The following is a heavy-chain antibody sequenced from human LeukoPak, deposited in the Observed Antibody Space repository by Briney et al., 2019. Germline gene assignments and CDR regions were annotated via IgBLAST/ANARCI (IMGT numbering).Heavy chain of an antibody. D-gene: IGHD6-19*01. V-gene: IGHV3-74*01. Sequence: GGSLRLSCAGSGFTFSSYWMHWVRQAPGKGLVWVSRINSDGSSTSYADSVKGRFTISRDNAKNTLYLQMNSLRAEDTAVYYCARLYSSGWKYFDYWGQGTLVTVSS. CDR3: ARLYSSGWKYFDY. J-gene: IGHJ4*02. CDR1: GFTFSSYW. CDR2: INSDGSST.